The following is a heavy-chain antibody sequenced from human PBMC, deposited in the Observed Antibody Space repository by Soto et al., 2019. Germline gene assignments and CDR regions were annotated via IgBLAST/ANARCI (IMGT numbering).Heavy chain of an antibody. V-gene: IGHV4-59*06. CDR3: ASHTAMRDY. CDR2: IYYSGST. D-gene: IGHD5-18*01. J-gene: IGHJ4*02. Sequence: PSETLCVTWTVAGGSISSYDWSWIRQHPGKGLEWIGYIYYSGSTYYNPSLKSRVTISVDTSKNQFSLKLSSVTAADTAVYYCASHTAMRDYWGQGTLVTVSS. CDR1: GGSISSYD.